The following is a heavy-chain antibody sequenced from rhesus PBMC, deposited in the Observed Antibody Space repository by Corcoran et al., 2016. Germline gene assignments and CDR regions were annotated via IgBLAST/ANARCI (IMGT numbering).Heavy chain of an antibody. V-gene: IGHV4-80*01. CDR3: TRHNDSPLDS. CDR1: GVSFRSHW. J-gene: IGHJ6*01. Sequence: QVLLQESGPGLVKPSETLSLTCTVSGVSFRSHWLPWVRQPPGRGLEWIGEINGNTGNTNYNPSLKSRVTISKDASKNQLSLQLNSMTAADTALYYCTRHNDSPLDSWGQGVVVTVSS. D-gene: IGHD1-32*01. CDR2: INGNTGNT.